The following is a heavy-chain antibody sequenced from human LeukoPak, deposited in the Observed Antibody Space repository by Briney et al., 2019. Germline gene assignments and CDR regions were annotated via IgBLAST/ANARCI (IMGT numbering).Heavy chain of an antibody. CDR3: ERDEYGGNSRGFDY. CDR1: GGTFSSYA. CDR2: IIPIFGTA. Sequence: ASVKVSCKASGGTFSSYAISWVRQAPGQGLEWMGGIIPIFGTANYAQKFQGRVTITADESTSTAYMELSSLRSEDTAVYYCERDEYGGNSRGFDYWGQGTLVTVSS. J-gene: IGHJ4*02. D-gene: IGHD4-23*01. V-gene: IGHV1-69*13.